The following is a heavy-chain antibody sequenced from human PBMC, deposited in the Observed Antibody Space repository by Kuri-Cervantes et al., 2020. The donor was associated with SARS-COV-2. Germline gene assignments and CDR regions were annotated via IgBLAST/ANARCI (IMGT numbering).Heavy chain of an antibody. Sequence: GESLKISCTASGFSFSNAWMNWVRQAPGKGLEWVSSISSSSSYIYYADSVKGRFTISRDNAKNSLYLQMNSLRAEDTAVYYCARRSWYWRDYYGMDVWGQGTTVTVSS. D-gene: IGHD6-13*01. CDR1: GFSFSNAW. CDR2: ISSSSSYI. V-gene: IGHV3-21*01. J-gene: IGHJ6*02. CDR3: ARRSWYWRDYYGMDV.